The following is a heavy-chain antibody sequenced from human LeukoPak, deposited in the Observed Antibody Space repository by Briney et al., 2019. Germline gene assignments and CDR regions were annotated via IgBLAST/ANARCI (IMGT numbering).Heavy chain of an antibody. CDR1: GFTFSSYA. CDR3: AELGITMIGGV. Sequence: PGGSLRLSCAASGFTFSSYAMSWVRQAPGRGLEWVSYISSSGSTIYYADSVKGRFTVSRDNAKNSLYLQMNSLRAEDTAVYYCAELGITMIGGVWGKGTTVTISS. CDR2: ISSSGSTI. V-gene: IGHV3-48*03. J-gene: IGHJ6*04. D-gene: IGHD3-10*02.